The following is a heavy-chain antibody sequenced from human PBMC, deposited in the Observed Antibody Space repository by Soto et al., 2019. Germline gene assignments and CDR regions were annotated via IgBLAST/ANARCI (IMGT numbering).Heavy chain of an antibody. Sequence: GESLKISCKGSGYSFTSYWISWVRQMPGKGLEWMGRIDPCDSYTNYSPSFQGHVTISADKSISTAYLQWSSLKASDTAMYYCASLLWSGYPYYYYYYGMDVWGQGTTVTVSS. CDR2: IDPCDSYT. V-gene: IGHV5-10-1*01. J-gene: IGHJ6*02. CDR1: GYSFTSYW. D-gene: IGHD3-3*01. CDR3: ASLLWSGYPYYYYYYGMDV.